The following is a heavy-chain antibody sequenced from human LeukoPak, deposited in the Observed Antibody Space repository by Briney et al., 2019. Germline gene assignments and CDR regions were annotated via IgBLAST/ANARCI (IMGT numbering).Heavy chain of an antibody. D-gene: IGHD5-24*01. V-gene: IGHV4-4*02. CDR3: ARMAVSTSFDY. Sequence: SETLSLTCAVSGGSISSSNWWSWVRQPPGKGLEWIGEICHSGSTYYNPSLKSRVTISVDTSKNQFSLKLSSVTAADTAVYYCARMAVSTSFDYWGQGTLVTVSS. J-gene: IGHJ4*02. CDR1: GGSISSSNW. CDR2: ICHSGST.